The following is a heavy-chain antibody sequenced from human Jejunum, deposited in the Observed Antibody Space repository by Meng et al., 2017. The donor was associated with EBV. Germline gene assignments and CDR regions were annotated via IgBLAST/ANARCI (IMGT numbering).Heavy chain of an antibody. CDR2: INAGTGEI. D-gene: IGHD4-17*01. CDR3: TRGTVTTGAYFDL. Sequence: QVQLVQSGAEVKQLGSSVKVSCKASGYTFINYAIHWVRQAPGQRLEWMGWINAGTGEIRYSQKLQGRVTITSEASASTAYMELSSLRSEDTALYYCTRGTVTTGAYFDLWGRGTLVTVSS. CDR1: GYTFINYA. V-gene: IGHV1-3*01. J-gene: IGHJ2*01.